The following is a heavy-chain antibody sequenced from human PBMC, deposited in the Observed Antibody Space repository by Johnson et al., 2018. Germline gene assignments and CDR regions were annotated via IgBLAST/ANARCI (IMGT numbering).Heavy chain of an antibody. CDR2: ISSDGSLR. V-gene: IGHV3-74*01. CDR1: GFTFNTYW. Sequence: VQLQESGGGLVQPGGSXRLSCAASGFTFNTYWMHWVRQVPGKGLVWVSRISSDGSLRTYAATVRDRFTISRDNAKNTVYLLMNSLRAEDTAVYYCARPSGSRGRFLEGSPSFQHWGQGTLVTVSS. J-gene: IGHJ1*01. D-gene: IGHD2-2*01. CDR3: ARPSGSRGRFLEGSPSFQH.